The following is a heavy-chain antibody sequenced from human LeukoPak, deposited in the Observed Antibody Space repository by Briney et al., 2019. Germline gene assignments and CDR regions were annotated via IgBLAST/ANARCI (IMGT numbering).Heavy chain of an antibody. CDR3: ARRYTSGWYFDF. V-gene: IGHV4-38-2*01. CDR2: IYHSGST. J-gene: IGHJ4*02. D-gene: IGHD6-19*01. CDR1: NYSITSSYY. Sequence: PETLSLTCAVSNYSITSSYYWGWIRQPPGKGLDWIGSIYHSGSTYYNPSLKSRVTISVDTSKNQFSLRLSSVTAADTAVYYCARRYTSGWYFDFWGQGTLVTVSS.